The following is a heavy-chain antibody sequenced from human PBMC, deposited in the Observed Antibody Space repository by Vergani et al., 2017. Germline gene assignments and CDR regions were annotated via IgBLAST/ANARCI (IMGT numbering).Heavy chain of an antibody. CDR2: ISGNNDDV. V-gene: IGHV3-21*01. CDR1: GFTFSHYS. J-gene: IGHJ6*03. CDR3: ARSGYCAQGVCYMIYYYYNDV. D-gene: IGHD2-8*01. Sequence: EVQMVESGGGLVKPGGSLRLSCVASGFTFSHYSMNWVRQAPGKGLEWVSSISGNNDDVYYADSVKGRFTISRDNAKNSLYLDMSSLRAEDTAVYYCARSGYCAQGVCYMIYYYYNDVWGKGTAVTVSS.